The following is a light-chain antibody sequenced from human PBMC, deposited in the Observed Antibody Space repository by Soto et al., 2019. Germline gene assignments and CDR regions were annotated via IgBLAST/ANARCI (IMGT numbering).Light chain of an antibody. CDR2: EVS. J-gene: IGLJ1*01. CDR1: SSDVGAFDY. Sequence: QSALTQPASVSASPGQSITISCTGTSSDVGAFDYVSWYQQHPGKAPKLMIYEVSNRPSGISTRFSGSKSGNTASLTISGLQAEDEADYYCCSSGGSPTYVFGTGTKVTVL. CDR3: CSSGGSPTYV. V-gene: IGLV2-14*01.